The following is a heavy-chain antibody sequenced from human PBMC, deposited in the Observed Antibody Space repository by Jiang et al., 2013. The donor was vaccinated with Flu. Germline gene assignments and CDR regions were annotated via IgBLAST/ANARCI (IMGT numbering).Heavy chain of an antibody. J-gene: IGHJ6*02. CDR2: INTNTGIP. Sequence: SVKVSCKGSGYSFTRYAVNWVRQAPGQGLEWMGWINTNTGIPTYGQGFTGRFVFSLDTSVSTAYLQISSLKAEDTAVYYCARDKYSYGASYYYHYGMDVWGQGTTVIVSS. D-gene: IGHD5-18*01. V-gene: IGHV7-4-1*02. CDR3: ARDKYSYGASYYYHYGMDV. CDR1: GYSFTRYA.